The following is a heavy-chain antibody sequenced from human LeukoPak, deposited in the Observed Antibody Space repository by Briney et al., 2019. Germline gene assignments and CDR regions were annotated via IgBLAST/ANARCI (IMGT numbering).Heavy chain of an antibody. J-gene: IGHJ5*02. CDR3: ARGAVYSGYYYVRPNNWFDP. CDR2: INPSGGST. CDR1: GYTFTSYY. D-gene: IGHD3-22*01. V-gene: IGHV1-46*01. Sequence: ASVKVSCKASGYTFTSYYMHWVRRAPGQGHEWMGIINPSGGSTSYAQKFQGRVTMTRDTSTSTVYMELSSLRSEDTAVYYCARGAVYSGYYYVRPNNWFDPWGQGTLVTVSS.